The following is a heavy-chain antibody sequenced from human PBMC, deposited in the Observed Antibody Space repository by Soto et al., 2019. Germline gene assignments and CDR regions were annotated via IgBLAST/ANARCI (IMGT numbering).Heavy chain of an antibody. CDR3: ASSYDILTGYYHGWFDP. CDR1: GYSFTSYW. Sequence: XESLKISCKGSGYSFTSYWISWVRQMPGKGLEWMGRIDPSDSYTNYSPSFQGHVTISADKSISTAYLQWSSLKASDTAMYYCASSYDILTGYYHGWFDPWGQGPLVTVSS. CDR2: IDPSDSYT. V-gene: IGHV5-10-1*01. D-gene: IGHD3-9*01. J-gene: IGHJ5*02.